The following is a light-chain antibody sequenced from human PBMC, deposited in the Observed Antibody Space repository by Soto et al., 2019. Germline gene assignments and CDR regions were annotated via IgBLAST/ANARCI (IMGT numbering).Light chain of an antibody. J-gene: IGLJ1*01. CDR3: QTCITSPLV. CDR1: SGHSSYG. CDR2: INNDGRQ. Sequence: QSVLTQSPSASASLGPSVNITCTRSSGHSSYGIEWHQQQPETGPRLLIKINNDGRQTKGDAIPDRFSGSSSGAERDITSLRLEAEDEADYYCQTCITSPLVFGAGTKVTVL. V-gene: IGLV4-69*01.